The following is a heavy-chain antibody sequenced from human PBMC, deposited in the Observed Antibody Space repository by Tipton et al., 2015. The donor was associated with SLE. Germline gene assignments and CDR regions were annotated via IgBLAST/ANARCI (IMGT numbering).Heavy chain of an antibody. CDR3: ARTFPYGGFDP. D-gene: IGHD4-23*01. V-gene: IGHV4-34*01. CDR1: GGSFSGYY. J-gene: IGHJ5*02. CDR2: INHSGST. Sequence: TLSLTCAVYGGSFSGYYWSWIRQPPGKGLEWIGEINHSGSTNYNPSLKSRVTISVDTSKNQFSLKLSSVTAADTAGSYCARTFPYGGFDPWGQGTLVTVSS.